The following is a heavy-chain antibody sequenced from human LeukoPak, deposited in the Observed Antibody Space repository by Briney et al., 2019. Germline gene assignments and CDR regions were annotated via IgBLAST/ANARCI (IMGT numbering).Heavy chain of an antibody. V-gene: IGHV1-8*03. J-gene: IGHJ4*02. Sequence: ASVKVSCKASGYTFTSYDINWVRQATGQGLEWMGWMNPNSGNTGYAQKFQGRVTITRNTSISTAYMELSSLRSEDTAVYYCARHRDCSSTSCYPSYFDYWGQGILVTVSS. CDR3: ARHRDCSSTSCYPSYFDY. CDR2: MNPNSGNT. D-gene: IGHD2-2*01. CDR1: GYTFTSYD.